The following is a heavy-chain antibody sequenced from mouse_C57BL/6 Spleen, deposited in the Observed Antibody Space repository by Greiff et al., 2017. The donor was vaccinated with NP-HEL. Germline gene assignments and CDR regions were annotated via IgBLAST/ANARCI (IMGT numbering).Heavy chain of an antibody. CDR3: ARVFAYATGH. CDR2: ISSGSSTI. CDR1: GFTFSDYG. Sequence: EVQGVESGGGLVKPGGSLKLSCAASGFTFSDYGMHWVRQAPEKGLEWVAYISSGSSTIYYADTVKGRFTISRDNAKNTLFLQITSLRSEDTAMYYCARVFAYATGHWGQGTSATDSS. V-gene: IGHV5-17*01. J-gene: IGHJ4*01.